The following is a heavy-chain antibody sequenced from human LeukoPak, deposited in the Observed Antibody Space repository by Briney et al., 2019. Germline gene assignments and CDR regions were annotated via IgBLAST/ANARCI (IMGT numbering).Heavy chain of an antibody. CDR2: ISYDGSNK. V-gene: IGHV3-30*04. D-gene: IGHD3-3*01. J-gene: IGHJ4*02. Sequence: PGGSLRLSCAASGFTFSSYAMHWVRQAPGKGLEWVAVISYDGSNKYYADSVKGRFTISRDNSKNTLYLQMNSLRAEDTAVYYCARDRSSRYYDFWSSYLFDYWGQGTLVTVSS. CDR3: ARDRSSRYYDFWSSYLFDY. CDR1: GFTFSSYA.